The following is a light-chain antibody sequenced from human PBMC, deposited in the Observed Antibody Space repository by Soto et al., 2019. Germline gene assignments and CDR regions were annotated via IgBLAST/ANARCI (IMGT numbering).Light chain of an antibody. J-gene: IGLJ1*01. CDR1: ALPKQY. CDR2: KDS. V-gene: IGLV3-25*02. CDR3: QSADSSGTYKV. Sequence: YELTQPPSVSVSPGQTARITCSGDALPKQYAYWYQQKPGQAPVLVIYKDSERPSGIPERFSGSSSGTTVTLTISGVQAEDEADYYCQSADSSGTYKVFGTGTKVTVL.